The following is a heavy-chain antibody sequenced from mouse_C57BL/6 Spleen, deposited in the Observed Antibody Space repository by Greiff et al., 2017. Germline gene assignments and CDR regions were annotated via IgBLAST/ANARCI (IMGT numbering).Heavy chain of an antibody. CDR3: ARSFITTVVVSFDY. D-gene: IGHD1-1*01. CDR1: GYTFTSYG. J-gene: IGHJ2*01. V-gene: IGHV1-81*01. Sequence: QVQLQQSGAELARPGASVKLSCKASGYTFTSYGISWVKQRTGQGLEWIGEIYPRSGNTYYNEKFKGKATLTADKSSSTAYMELRSLTSEDSAVYFCARSFITTVVVSFDYWGQGTTLTVSS. CDR2: IYPRSGNT.